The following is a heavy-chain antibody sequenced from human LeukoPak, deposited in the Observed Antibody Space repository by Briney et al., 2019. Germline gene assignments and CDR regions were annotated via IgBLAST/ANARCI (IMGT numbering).Heavy chain of an antibody. CDR2: SGNAGDT. CDR3: AKKTPGNYPYDY. D-gene: IGHD3-22*01. V-gene: IGHV3-23*01. J-gene: IGHJ4*02. CDR1: GFTFDVSA. Sequence: GGSLRLSCAASGFTFDVSAMNWVRQAPGKGLESVSASGNAGDTYYADSVKGRFTISRDNSKKMLFLQMTSLRAEDTAVYYCAKKTPGNYPYDYWGQGTLLTVSP.